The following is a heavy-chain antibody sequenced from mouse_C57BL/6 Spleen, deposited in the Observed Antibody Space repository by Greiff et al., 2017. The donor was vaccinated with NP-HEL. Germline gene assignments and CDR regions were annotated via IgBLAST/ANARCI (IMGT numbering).Heavy chain of an antibody. CDR3: ARGGFTTVFDY. J-gene: IGHJ2*01. V-gene: IGHV1-69*01. D-gene: IGHD1-1*01. CDR2: IDPSDSYT. CDR1: GYTFTSYW. Sequence: QVQLQQPGAELVMPGASVKLSCKASGYTFTSYWMHWVKQRPGQGLEWIGEIDPSDSYTNYNQKFKGKATLTVDKSSSTAYMQLSSLTSEDSAVYYCARGGFTTVFDYWGQGTTRTVSS.